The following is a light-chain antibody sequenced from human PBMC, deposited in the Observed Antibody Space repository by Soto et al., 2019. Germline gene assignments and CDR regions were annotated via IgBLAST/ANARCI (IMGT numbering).Light chain of an antibody. J-gene: IGKJ1*01. CDR2: SAS. CDR1: QSVSKKY. V-gene: IGKV3-20*01. CDR3: QKYGSSPQT. Sequence: DIVLTQSPGTLSLSPGERATLSWRGSQSVSKKYLAWYQQKPGQAPRIFIYSASNMATGIPDRFSGSGSGTDLNLTISRLEPEDFAVYYCQKYGSSPQTCGQGTKVDIK.